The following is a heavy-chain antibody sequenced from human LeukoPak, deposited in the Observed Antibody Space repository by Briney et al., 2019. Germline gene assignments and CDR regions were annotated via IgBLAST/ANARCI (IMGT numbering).Heavy chain of an antibody. CDR3: ATNAAVATSRSWFDP. CDR2: IYYTGSN. V-gene: IGHV4-59*08. CDR1: GVSISTFY. Sequence: KPSETLSLTCTVSGVSISTFYWSWIRQPPGKGPEWIGYIYYTGSNTYNPSLKSRVTMSVDTSKNQCSLQLSSVTAADTAVYYCATNAAVATSRSWFDPRGQGTLVTVSS. J-gene: IGHJ5*02. D-gene: IGHD6-25*01.